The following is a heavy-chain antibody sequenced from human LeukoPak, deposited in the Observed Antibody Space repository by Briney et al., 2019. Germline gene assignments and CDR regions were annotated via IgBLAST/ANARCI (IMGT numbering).Heavy chain of an antibody. CDR2: IIPIFGTA. V-gene: IGHV1-69*13. J-gene: IGHJ4*02. Sequence: ASVKVSCKASGGTFTSYAISWVRQAPGPGLEWMGGIIPIFGTANYAQKSQGRVTITADESTSTAYMELSSLRSEDTAVYYCARSSAMVITPFDYWGQGTLVTVSS. CDR1: GGTFTSYA. D-gene: IGHD3-22*01. CDR3: ARSSAMVITPFDY.